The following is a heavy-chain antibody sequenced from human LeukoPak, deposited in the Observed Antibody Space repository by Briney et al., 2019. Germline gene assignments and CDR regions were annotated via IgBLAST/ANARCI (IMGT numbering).Heavy chain of an antibody. J-gene: IGHJ6*03. Sequence: SQTLSLTCTVSGGSISSGSYYWSWIRQPAGKGLEWIGRIYTSGSTNSNPSLKSRVTISVDTSKNQFSLKLSSVTAADTAVYYCARQGVNYYYYYMDVWGKGTTVTISS. CDR2: IYTSGST. D-gene: IGHD2-21*01. CDR3: ARQGVNYYYYYMDV. CDR1: GGSISSGSYY. V-gene: IGHV4-61*02.